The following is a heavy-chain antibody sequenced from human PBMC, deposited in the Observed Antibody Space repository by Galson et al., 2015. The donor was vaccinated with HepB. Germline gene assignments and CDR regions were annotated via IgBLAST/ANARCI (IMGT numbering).Heavy chain of an antibody. V-gene: IGHV3-48*03. Sequence: SLRLSCAGSGFVFGGFDLNWGRQAPGTGLEWVSYISSSGGMIYYADSVKGHITVSRDNAKNSMYLRLMDLRVGDTGIYYCVRGRTIAAVTNWFDSWGQGTLVTVSS. D-gene: IGHD6-6*01. CDR3: VRGRTIAAVTNWFDS. CDR1: GFVFGGFD. CDR2: ISSSGGMI. J-gene: IGHJ5*01.